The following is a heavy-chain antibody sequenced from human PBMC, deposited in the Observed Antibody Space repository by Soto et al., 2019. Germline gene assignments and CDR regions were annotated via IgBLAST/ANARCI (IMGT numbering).Heavy chain of an antibody. Sequence: GASVKVSCKASGYTFTGYYIHWVRRAPGQGFEWMGWINSNSGDTNYAQKFQGRVTMTRDTSISTAHIELRSLRSDDTAVYYCARVWGPGCIDYWGQGPLVTVSS. CDR3: ARVWGPGCIDY. CDR1: GYTFTGYY. J-gene: IGHJ4*02. CDR2: INSNSGDT. D-gene: IGHD3-16*01. V-gene: IGHV1-2*02.